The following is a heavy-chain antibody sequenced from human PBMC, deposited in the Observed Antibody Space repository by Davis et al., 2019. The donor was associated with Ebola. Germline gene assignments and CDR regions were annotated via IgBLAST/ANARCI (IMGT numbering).Heavy chain of an antibody. D-gene: IGHD6-19*01. CDR2: ISYSGST. CDR1: GGSISSYY. Sequence: PSETLSLTCTVSGGSISSYYWSWIRQPPGKGLEYIGHISYSGSTMYKPSLESRVTMSLDTSNNQISLKVTSVTAADTAVYYCARSSGWYTPFDSWGQGSLVTVSS. V-gene: IGHV4-59*08. CDR3: ARSSGWYTPFDS. J-gene: IGHJ4*02.